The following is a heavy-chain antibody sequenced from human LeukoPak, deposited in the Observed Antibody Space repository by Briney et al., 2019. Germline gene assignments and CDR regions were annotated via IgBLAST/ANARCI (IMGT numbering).Heavy chain of an antibody. J-gene: IGHJ4*02. Sequence: ASVKVSCKASGYTFTGYYMHWVRQAPGQGLEWMGWISAYNGNTNYAQKLQGRVTMTTDTSTSTAYMELRSLRSDDTAVYYCARDTATVTTRYDYWGQGTLVTVSS. CDR2: ISAYNGNT. D-gene: IGHD4-17*01. V-gene: IGHV1-18*04. CDR1: GYTFTGYY. CDR3: ARDTATVTTRYDY.